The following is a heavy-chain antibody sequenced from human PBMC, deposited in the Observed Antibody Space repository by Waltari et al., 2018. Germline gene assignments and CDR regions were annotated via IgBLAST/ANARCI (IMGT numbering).Heavy chain of an antibody. D-gene: IGHD3-10*01. V-gene: IGHV3-66*01. Sequence: EVQLVASGGGLVQRGGSLRLSCAASGFTVSSNSMSWVRQAPGKGLEWVSVIYSNGNTYYADSVKGRFTTSRDNSKNTLYLQMNSLRAEDTAVYYCARDATYYYGSGSSSGDAFDIWGQGTMVTVSS. CDR3: ARDATYYYGSGSSSGDAFDI. CDR2: IYSNGNT. CDR1: GFTVSSNS. J-gene: IGHJ3*02.